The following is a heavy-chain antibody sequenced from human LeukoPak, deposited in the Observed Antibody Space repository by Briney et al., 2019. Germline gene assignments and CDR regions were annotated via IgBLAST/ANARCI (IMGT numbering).Heavy chain of an antibody. D-gene: IGHD3-10*01. J-gene: IGHJ4*02. CDR3: AKDHSHLYYYGSGSYYPGAYFDY. V-gene: IGHV3-23*01. Sequence: GGSLRLSCAASGFTFSSYGMSWVRQAPGKGLEWVSAISGSGGSTYYADSVKGRFTISRDNSKNTLYLQMNSLRAEDTAVYYCAKDHSHLYYYGSGSYYPGAYFDYWGQGTLVTVSS. CDR1: GFTFSSYG. CDR2: ISGSGGST.